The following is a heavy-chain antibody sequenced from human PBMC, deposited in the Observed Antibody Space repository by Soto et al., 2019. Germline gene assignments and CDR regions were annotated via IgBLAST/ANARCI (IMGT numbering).Heavy chain of an antibody. CDR2: IYYSGST. Sequence: SETLSLTCTVSGGSISSYYWSWIRQPPGKGLEWIGYIYYSGSTNYNPSLKSRVTISVDTSKNQFSLKLSSVTAADTAVYYCARAGEDGDYDRSFDYWGQGTLVTVSS. CDR1: GGSISSYY. V-gene: IGHV4-59*01. CDR3: ARAGEDGDYDRSFDY. D-gene: IGHD4-17*01. J-gene: IGHJ4*02.